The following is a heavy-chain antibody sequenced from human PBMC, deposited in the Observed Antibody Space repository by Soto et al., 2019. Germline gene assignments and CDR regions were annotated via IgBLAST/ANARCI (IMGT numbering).Heavy chain of an antibody. CDR1: GGSIVGYG. Sequence: LVPMCLSCTVSGGSIVGYGWRWILQPPGKGLEWIGQIYHSGSTNYNPSLKSRVTISVDTSKNQFSLKLSSVTAADTAVYYFVREIKRPGNSCSLCFGYWGQGTLVTVSS. V-gene: IGHV4-59*12. CDR3: VREIKRPGNSCSLCFGY. D-gene: IGHD6-13*01. CDR2: IYHSGST. J-gene: IGHJ4*03.